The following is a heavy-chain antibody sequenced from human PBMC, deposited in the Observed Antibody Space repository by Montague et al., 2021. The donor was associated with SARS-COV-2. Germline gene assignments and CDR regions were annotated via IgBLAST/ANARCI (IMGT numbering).Heavy chain of an antibody. J-gene: IGHJ3*02. CDR3: ARGGYYDYAFDI. CDR1: GGPISSYY. V-gene: IGHV4-59*01. D-gene: IGHD3-22*01. CDR2: IYYSGST. Sequence: SETLSLTCTVSGGPISSYYWSWIRQPPGKGLEWIGYIYYSGSTNYSPSLKSRVTISVDTSKNQFSLKLSSVTAADTAVYYCARGGYYDYAFDIWGQGTMVTVSS.